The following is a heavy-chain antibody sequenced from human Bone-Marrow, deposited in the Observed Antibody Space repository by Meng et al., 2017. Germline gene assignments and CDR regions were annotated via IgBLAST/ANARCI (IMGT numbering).Heavy chain of an antibody. CDR2: ISYDGSNK. J-gene: IGHJ5*02. CDR1: GFHLSSFP. CDR3: ARDSWFDP. Sequence: VRLRACGGVAVHARKASRLLRATSGFHLSSFPMSWVRQAPGKGLGWVAVISYDGSNKYYADSVKCRFTISRDNSKNTLYLQMNSLRAEDTAVYYCARDSWFDPWGQGTLVTVSS. V-gene: IGHV3-30*01.